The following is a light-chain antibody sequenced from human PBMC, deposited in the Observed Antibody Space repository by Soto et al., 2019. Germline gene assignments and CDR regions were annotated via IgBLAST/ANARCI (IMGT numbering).Light chain of an antibody. CDR2: DAS. J-gene: IGKJ2*03. CDR3: QQYDTWPLR. V-gene: IGKV3-15*01. CDR1: QSFSSK. Sequence: EVVLTQSPATLSVYPGERATLSCMASQSFSSKLAWYQQKPGQPPRLLLYDASSRATGIPGRFSGSGYGTEFTLNISSLQYEDFVVYYCQQYDTWPLRCGQGPKL.